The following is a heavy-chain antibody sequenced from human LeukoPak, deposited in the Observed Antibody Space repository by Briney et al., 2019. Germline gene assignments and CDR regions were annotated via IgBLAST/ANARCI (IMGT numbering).Heavy chain of an antibody. J-gene: IGHJ4*02. CDR1: GFTFSSYA. CDR3: AKGGTFPADYDFWSGYFHLPIDY. CDR2: ISGSGGST. Sequence: GGSLRLSCAASGFTFSSYAMSWVRQAPGKGLEWVSAISGSGGSTYYADSVKGRFTISRDNSKNTLYLQMNSLRAEDTAVYYCAKGGTFPADYDFWSGYFHLPIDYWGQGTLVTVSS. D-gene: IGHD3-3*01. V-gene: IGHV3-23*01.